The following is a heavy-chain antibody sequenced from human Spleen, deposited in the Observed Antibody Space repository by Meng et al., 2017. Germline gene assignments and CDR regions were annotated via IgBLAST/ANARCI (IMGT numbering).Heavy chain of an antibody. CDR3: ARAYYDIPCWRRLPYYYGMDV. V-gene: IGHV1-2*02. CDR1: RYTFTDYY. Sequence: ASVKVSCKASRYTFTDYYLHWVRQVPGQGLEWMGWINPNNGDTNYAQNFQGRVTMTRDTSISTAYMELSRLRSDDTAVYYCARAYYDIPCWRRLPYYYGMDVWGQGTTVTVSS. CDR2: INPNNGDT. D-gene: IGHD3-9*01. J-gene: IGHJ6*02.